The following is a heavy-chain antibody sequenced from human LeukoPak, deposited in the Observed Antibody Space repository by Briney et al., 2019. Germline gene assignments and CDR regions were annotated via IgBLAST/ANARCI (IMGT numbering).Heavy chain of an antibody. V-gene: IGHV3-11*04. CDR3: ASGSPNYDFWSGYFWSAFDI. CDR1: RFTFRDHF. J-gene: IGHJ3*02. D-gene: IGHD3-3*01. Sequence: GGSLRLSCAASRFTFRDHFMSWIRQPPGKGLEYVSYISSSGSDTYYSDSVKGRFTVSRDNAKNSLFLQMNSLRAEDTAVYYCASGSPNYDFWSGYFWSAFDIWGQGTMVTVSS. CDR2: ISSSGSDT.